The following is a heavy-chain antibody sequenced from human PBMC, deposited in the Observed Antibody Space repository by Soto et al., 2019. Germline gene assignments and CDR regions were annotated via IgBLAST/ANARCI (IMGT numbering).Heavy chain of an antibody. CDR1: GYSISSGYY. J-gene: IGHJ6*02. V-gene: IGHV4-38-2*01. Sequence: PSETLSLTCAVSGYSISSGYYWGWIRQPPGKGLEWIGSIYHSGSTYYNPSLKSRVTISVDTSKNQFSLKLSSVTAADTAVYYCARLVPEGPYYYGMDVWGQGTTVTVSS. CDR3: ARLVPEGPYYYGMDV. CDR2: IYHSGST.